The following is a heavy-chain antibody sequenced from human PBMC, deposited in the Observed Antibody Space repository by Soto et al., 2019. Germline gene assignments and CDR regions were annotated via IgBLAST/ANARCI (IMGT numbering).Heavy chain of an antibody. CDR1: GYTFTSYA. D-gene: IGHD5-18*01. Sequence: ASVKVSCKASGYTFTSYARHWVRQAPGQRLEWMGWINAGNGNTKYSQKFQGRVTITRDTSASTAYMELSSLRSEDTAVFYCAANLEGVTYYYYGMDVWGQGTTVTVSS. J-gene: IGHJ6*02. V-gene: IGHV1-3*01. CDR3: AANLEGVTYYYYGMDV. CDR2: INAGNGNT.